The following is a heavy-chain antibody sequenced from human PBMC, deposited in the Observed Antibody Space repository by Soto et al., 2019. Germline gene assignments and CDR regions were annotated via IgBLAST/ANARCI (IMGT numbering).Heavy chain of an antibody. CDR1: GGTFSSYA. V-gene: IGHV1-69*13. D-gene: IGHD2-2*01. J-gene: IGHJ6*02. Sequence: SVKVSCKASGGTFSSYAISWVRQAPGQGLEWMGGIIPIFGTANYAQKFQGRVTITADESTSTAYMELSSLRSEDTAVYYCARDLALVVPAAIIKGVYYYGMDVWG. CDR3: ARDLALVVPAAIIKGVYYYGMDV. CDR2: IIPIFGTA.